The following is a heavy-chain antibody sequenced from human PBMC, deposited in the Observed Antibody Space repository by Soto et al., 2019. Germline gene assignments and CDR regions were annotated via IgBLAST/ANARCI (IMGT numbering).Heavy chain of an antibody. CDR1: GDSIRNYY. CDR3: ASSAVLPGDFFYYNGMDV. J-gene: IGHJ6*02. CDR2: VYTPDYT. V-gene: IGHV4-4*08. Sequence: PSETLSLTCSVSGDSIRNYYWHWVRQLPGKGLEWIGYVYTPDYTRYNSSLKSRVTISVDTSKSQFSLRLNSVTAADTAVYYCASSAVLPGDFFYYNGMDVWGQGITLTVSS. D-gene: IGHD3-10*01.